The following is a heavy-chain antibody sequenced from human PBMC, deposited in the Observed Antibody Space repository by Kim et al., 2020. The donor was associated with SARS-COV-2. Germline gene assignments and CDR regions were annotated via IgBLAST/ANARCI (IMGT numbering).Heavy chain of an antibody. D-gene: IGHD3-10*01. CDR1: GGSISSYY. CDR3: ARHYYGSGSYFKF. CDR2: IYYSGST. J-gene: IGHJ4*02. Sequence: SETLSLTCTVSGGSISSYYWSWIRQPPGKGLEWIGYIYYSGSTNYNPSLKSRVTISVDTSKNQFSLKLSSVTAADTAVYYCARHYYGSGSYFKFWGQGTL. V-gene: IGHV4-59*08.